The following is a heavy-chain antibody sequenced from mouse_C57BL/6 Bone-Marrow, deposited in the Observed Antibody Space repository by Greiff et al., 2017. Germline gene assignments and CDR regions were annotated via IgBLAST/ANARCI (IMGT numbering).Heavy chain of an antibody. CDR3: ARYPYYYGSSLYAMDY. D-gene: IGHD1-1*01. Sequence: QVQLKESGPELVKPGTSVKMSCKASGYTFTNYWIGWAKQRPGHGLEWIGDIYPGGGYTNYNEKFKGKATLTADKSSSTAYMQFSSLTSEDSAIYYCARYPYYYGSSLYAMDYWGQGTSVTVSS. CDR1: GYTFTNYW. CDR2: IYPGGGYT. V-gene: IGHV1-63*01. J-gene: IGHJ4*01.